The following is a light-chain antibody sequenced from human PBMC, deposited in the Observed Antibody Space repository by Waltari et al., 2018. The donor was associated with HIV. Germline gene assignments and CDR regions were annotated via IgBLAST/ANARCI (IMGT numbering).Light chain of an antibody. CDR1: RSTTRRNA. CDR2: SNN. V-gene: IGLV1-44*01. J-gene: IGLJ2*01. CDR3: ATLDDSLNGPI. Sequence: QSVPTQSPSPSGTPRQSVTPSCSRGRSTTRRNAVHRYHQFPGTAPKLLIYSNNQRPSGVPDRFSGSKSGTSASLAISGLQSEDEATYYCATLDDSLNGPIFGGGTRLTVL.